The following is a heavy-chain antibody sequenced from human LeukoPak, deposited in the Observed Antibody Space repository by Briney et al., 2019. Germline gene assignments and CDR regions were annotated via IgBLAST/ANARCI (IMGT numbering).Heavy chain of an antibody. Sequence: SETLSLTCAVYGGSFSGYYWSWIRQPPVKGLEWIGEINHSGSTNYNPSLKSRVTISVDTSKNQFSLKLSSVTAADTAVYYCAGYCSGGSCYSHWFDPWGQGTLVTVSS. D-gene: IGHD2-15*01. J-gene: IGHJ5*02. CDR1: GGSFSGYY. CDR3: AGYCSGGSCYSHWFDP. V-gene: IGHV4-34*01. CDR2: INHSGST.